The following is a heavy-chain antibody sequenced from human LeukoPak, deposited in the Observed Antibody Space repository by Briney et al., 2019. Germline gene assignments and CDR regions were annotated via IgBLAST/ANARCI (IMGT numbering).Heavy chain of an antibody. CDR1: GGSFSGYY. Sequence: SETLSLTCAVYGGSFSGYYWSWIRQPPGKGLEWIGEINHSGSTNYNPSLKSRVTISVDTSKNQFSLKLGSVTAADTAVYYCASNYYDSSGYYRLFDYWGQGTLVTVSS. CDR3: ASNYYDSSGYYRLFDY. V-gene: IGHV4-34*01. CDR2: INHSGST. J-gene: IGHJ4*02. D-gene: IGHD3-22*01.